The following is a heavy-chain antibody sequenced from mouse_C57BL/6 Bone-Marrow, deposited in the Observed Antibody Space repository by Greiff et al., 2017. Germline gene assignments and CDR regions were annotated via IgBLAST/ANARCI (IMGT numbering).Heavy chain of an antibody. Sequence: EVKLMESGGGLVKPGGSLKLSCAASGFTFSDYGMHWVRQAPEKGLEWVAYISSGSSTIYYDHTVKGSFTISRDNAKNTLFLQMTSLRSEDTARYYWSRWTGPFDYWGQGTTLTVSS. J-gene: IGHJ2*01. V-gene: IGHV5-17*01. D-gene: IGHD4-1*01. CDR3: SRWTGPFDY. CDR1: GFTFSDYG. CDR2: ISSGSSTI.